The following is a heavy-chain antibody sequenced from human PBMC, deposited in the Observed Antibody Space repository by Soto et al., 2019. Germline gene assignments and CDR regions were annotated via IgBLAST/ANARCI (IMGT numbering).Heavy chain of an antibody. CDR1: GFTFSSNA. V-gene: IGHV3-23*01. D-gene: IGHD3-10*01. Sequence: GGSLRLSCAASGFTFSSNAMAWVRQAPGKGREWVSVITNTGGDTLYADSVKGRFTVSRDNSKNILYLQMNSLRAEDTAIYYCARAWGESYPGSRVFDSWGQGTRVTVSS. CDR2: ITNTGGDT. J-gene: IGHJ4*02. CDR3: ARAWGESYPGSRVFDS.